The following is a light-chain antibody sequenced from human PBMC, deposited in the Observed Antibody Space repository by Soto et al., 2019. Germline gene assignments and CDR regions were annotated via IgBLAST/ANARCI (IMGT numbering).Light chain of an antibody. Sequence: QSVLTQPPSVSAAPGQTVTISCSGSSSNIGNNYVSWYQQLPGTAPKLLIYDNNKRPSGIPDRFSGSKSGTSATLGITVLQTGDEADYYCGTWDSSLSAGVFGGGTKLTVL. V-gene: IGLV1-51*01. CDR1: SSNIGNNY. CDR2: DNN. J-gene: IGLJ2*01. CDR3: GTWDSSLSAGV.